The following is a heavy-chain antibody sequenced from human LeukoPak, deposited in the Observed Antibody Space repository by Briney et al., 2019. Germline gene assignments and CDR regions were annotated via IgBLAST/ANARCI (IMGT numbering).Heavy chain of an antibody. D-gene: IGHD1-1*01. J-gene: IGHJ4*02. CDR2: ISAYNGNT. Sequence: GASVKVSCKASGYTFTGYYMHWVRQAPGQGLEWMGWISAYNGNTNYAQRLQGRVTMTTDTSTSTAYMELRSLRSDDTAVYYCARFKGTADYWGQGPLVTVSS. V-gene: IGHV1-18*04. CDR3: ARFKGTADY. CDR1: GYTFTGYY.